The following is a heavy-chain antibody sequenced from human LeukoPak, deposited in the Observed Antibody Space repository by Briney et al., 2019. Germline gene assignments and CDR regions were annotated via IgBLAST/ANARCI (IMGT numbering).Heavy chain of an antibody. CDR2: INHSGST. CDR3: ARALGYCTNGVCYVGRRRCDP. Sequence: SETLSLTCAVYGGSFSGYYWSWLRQPPGKGLEWIGEINHSGSTNYNPSLKSRVTISVDTSKNQFSLKLSSVAAADTAVYYCARALGYCTNGVCYVGRRRCDPWGQGTLVTVSS. V-gene: IGHV4-34*01. D-gene: IGHD2-8*01. J-gene: IGHJ5*02. CDR1: GGSFSGYY.